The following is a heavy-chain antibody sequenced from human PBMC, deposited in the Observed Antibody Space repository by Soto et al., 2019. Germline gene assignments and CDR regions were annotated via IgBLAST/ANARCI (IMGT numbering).Heavy chain of an antibody. Sequence: GGPLRLSSTASGVTFRSYAMRWVSQAPGTGLEWVSAIRGSGGSTYYADAVTGRFTISRDNSKNTLYLQMNSLRAEDTAVYYCARDEALSDDYVWRNDLHTLKTFLVHWGQGAQVTVSS. CDR2: IRGSGGST. CDR1: GVTFRSYA. V-gene: IGHV3-23*01. CDR3: ARDEALSDDYVWRNDLHTLKTFLVH. D-gene: IGHD3-16*01. J-gene: IGHJ4*02.